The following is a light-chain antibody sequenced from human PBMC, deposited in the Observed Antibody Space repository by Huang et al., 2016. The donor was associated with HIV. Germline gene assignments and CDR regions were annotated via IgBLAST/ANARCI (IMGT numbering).Light chain of an antibody. CDR2: DAS. J-gene: IGKJ4*01. CDR3: QQRSHWLT. V-gene: IGKV3-11*01. CDR1: QSVSHY. Sequence: EIVLTQSPATLSLSAGERATLSCRASQSVSHYLAWYQQKSGQDPRLLIYDASNRATGIQARFSGSGSGTDVTLTSSGLEPEDFAIYYCQQRSHWLTFGGGTKVEIK.